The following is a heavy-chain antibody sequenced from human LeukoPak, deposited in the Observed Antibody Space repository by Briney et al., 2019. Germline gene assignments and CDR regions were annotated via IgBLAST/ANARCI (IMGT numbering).Heavy chain of an antibody. Sequence: PGGSLRLSCAASGFTFSSYGMPWVRQAPGKGLEWVAVISYDGSNKYYADSVKGRFTISRDNSKNTLYLQMNSLRAEDTAVYYCAKRRDGYNYFLDYWGQGTLVTVSS. CDR3: AKRRDGYNYFLDY. J-gene: IGHJ4*02. CDR1: GFTFSSYG. V-gene: IGHV3-30*18. D-gene: IGHD5-24*01. CDR2: ISYDGSNK.